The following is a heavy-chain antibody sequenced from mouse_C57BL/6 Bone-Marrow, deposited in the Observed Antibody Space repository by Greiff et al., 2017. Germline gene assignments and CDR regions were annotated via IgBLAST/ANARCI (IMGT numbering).Heavy chain of an antibody. CDR2: INPNYGTT. J-gene: IGHJ1*03. CDR3: ARYGSSRYWYLEE. CDR1: GYSFTDYN. Sequence: QLQESGPELVKPGASVKISCKASGYSFTDYNMNWVKQSHGKSLEWIGVINPNYGTTSYNQKFKGKATLTVDQSSNTAYMQLNRLTAEDSAVYSFARYGSSRYWYLEEWGTGTSVTVSS. D-gene: IGHD1-1*01. V-gene: IGHV1-39*01.